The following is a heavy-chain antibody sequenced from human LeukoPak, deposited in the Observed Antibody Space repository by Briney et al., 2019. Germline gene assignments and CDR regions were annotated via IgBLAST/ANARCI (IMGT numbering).Heavy chain of an antibody. CDR2: ISYDGSNK. CDR1: GFTFSAYG. D-gene: IGHD3-10*01. J-gene: IGHJ5*02. Sequence: GRSLRLSCAASGFTFSAYGMHWVRQAPGKGLECVAVISYDGSNKYYADSVKGRFTISRDNSNNMMYLQTNSLRAEDTAVYYWAKDSSGWFDPWGQGTLVTVSS. CDR3: AKDSSGWFDP. V-gene: IGHV3-30*18.